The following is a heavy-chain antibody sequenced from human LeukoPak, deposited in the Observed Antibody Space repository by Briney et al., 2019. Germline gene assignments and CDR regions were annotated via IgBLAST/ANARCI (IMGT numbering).Heavy chain of an antibody. Sequence: GGSLRLSCAASGFTFSSYGMHWVRQAPGKGLEWVAVISYDGSNKYYADSVKGRFTISRDNSKSTLYLQMNSLRAEDTAVYYCAKPEERFLEWSTSFDYWGQGTLVTVSS. CDR1: GFTFSSYG. J-gene: IGHJ4*02. CDR3: AKPEERFLEWSTSFDY. V-gene: IGHV3-30*18. CDR2: ISYDGSNK. D-gene: IGHD3-3*01.